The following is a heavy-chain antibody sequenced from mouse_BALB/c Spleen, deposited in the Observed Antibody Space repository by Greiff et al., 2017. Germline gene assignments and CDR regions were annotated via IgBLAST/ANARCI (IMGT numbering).Heavy chain of an antibody. CDR3: ARESHYYGSSYGLAY. D-gene: IGHD1-1*01. CDR2: INPYNDGT. Sequence: EVQGVESGPELVKPGASVKMSCKASGYTFTSYVMHWVKQKPGQGLEWIGYINPYNDGTKYNEKFKGKATLTSDKSSSTAYMELSSLTSEDSAVYYCARESHYYGSSYGLAYWGQGTLVTVSA. V-gene: IGHV1-14*01. J-gene: IGHJ3*01. CDR1: GYTFTSYV.